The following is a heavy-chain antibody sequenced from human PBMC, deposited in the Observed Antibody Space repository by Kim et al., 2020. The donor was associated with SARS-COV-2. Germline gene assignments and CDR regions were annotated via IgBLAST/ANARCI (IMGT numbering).Heavy chain of an antibody. D-gene: IGHD3-10*01. CDR2: VGGSGRRT. J-gene: IGHJ4*02. Sequence: GGSLRLSCAASGFTFNTYGMGWVRQAPGKGLDWVAGVGGSGRRTHYADSVKGRFTISRDNSKNTVYLQMTSLTAEDTAVYYCARFKGAGTYDHYSFGYWGPGAVVTV. V-gene: IGHV3-23*01. CDR3: ARFKGAGTYDHYSFGY. CDR1: GFTFNTYG.